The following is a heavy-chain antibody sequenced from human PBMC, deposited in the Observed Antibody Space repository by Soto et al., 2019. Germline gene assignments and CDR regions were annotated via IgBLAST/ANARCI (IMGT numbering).Heavy chain of an antibody. CDR3: ARDVPYDSRGYYIGEV. V-gene: IGHV1-18*01. Sequence: ASVKVSCKASGYTFTSYGISWVRQARGQGLEWMGWISAYNGNTNYAQKLQGRVTMTTDTSTSTAYMELRSLRSDDTAVYYCARDVPYDSRGYYIGEVLGQGTTVIVS. CDR2: ISAYNGNT. D-gene: IGHD3-22*01. CDR1: GYTFTSYG. J-gene: IGHJ6*01.